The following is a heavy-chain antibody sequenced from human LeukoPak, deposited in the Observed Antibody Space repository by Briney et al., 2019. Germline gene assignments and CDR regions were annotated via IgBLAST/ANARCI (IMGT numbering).Heavy chain of an antibody. CDR2: ISNDGRNK. J-gene: IGHJ4*02. CDR1: GFTFSTYA. Sequence: GGSLRLSCAASGFTFSTYAMHWVRQAPGKGLEWGAVISNDGRNKIYADSVKGRFTISRDNSKNTLFLQMNSLRTEDTAVYYCARDPMADFDYWGQGSLVTVSS. D-gene: IGHD2-8*01. V-gene: IGHV3-30*04. CDR3: ARDPMADFDY.